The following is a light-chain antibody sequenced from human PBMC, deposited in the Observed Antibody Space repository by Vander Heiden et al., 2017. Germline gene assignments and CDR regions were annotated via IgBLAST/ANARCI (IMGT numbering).Light chain of an antibody. CDR1: SSDVGGYNY. Sequence: QSALTQPASMSGSPGQSITIPCTGSSSDVGGYNYLSWYQQHPGKAPKLIIDDVTKRPSGFSNRFSASKSGNTASRTISGLQAEDEADYYCSSYTTSSTLVFGGGTKLTVL. V-gene: IGLV2-14*01. CDR2: DVT. J-gene: IGLJ2*01. CDR3: SSYTTSSTLV.